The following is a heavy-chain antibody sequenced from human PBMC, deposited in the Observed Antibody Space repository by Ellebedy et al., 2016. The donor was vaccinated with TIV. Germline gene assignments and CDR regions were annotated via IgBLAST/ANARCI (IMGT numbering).Heavy chain of an antibody. CDR2: IKSKTDDGTT. CDR1: GLTFADAW. V-gene: IGHV3-15*07. J-gene: IGHJ6*02. Sequence: PGGSLRLSCAASGLTFADAWMNWVRQAPGKGLEWVGRIKSKTDDGTTDYAAPVRGRFFISRDDSKDTVYLQMNSLKTEDTGVYYCTRDFLGYDYNTYGPVPTYYYYGMDVWGQGTTVTVSS. D-gene: IGHD3-22*01. CDR3: TRDFLGYDYNTYGPVPTYYYYGMDV.